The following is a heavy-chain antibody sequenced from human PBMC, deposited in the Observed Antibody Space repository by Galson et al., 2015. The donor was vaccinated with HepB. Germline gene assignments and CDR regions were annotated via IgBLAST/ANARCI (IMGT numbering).Heavy chain of an antibody. V-gene: IGHV7-4-1*02. CDR2: INTNTGNP. CDR3: ARVVEQQLAYYYYYYMDV. J-gene: IGHJ6*03. CDR1: GYTFTSYA. D-gene: IGHD6-13*01. Sequence: SVKVSCKASGYTFTSYAMNWVRQAPGQGLEWMGWINTNTGNPTYAQGFTGRFVFSLDTSVSTAYLQISILKAEDTAVYYCARVVEQQLAYYYYYYMDVWGKRTTFTVSS.